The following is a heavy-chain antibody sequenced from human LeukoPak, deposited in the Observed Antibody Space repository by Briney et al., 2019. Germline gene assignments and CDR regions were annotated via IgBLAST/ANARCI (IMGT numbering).Heavy chain of an antibody. J-gene: IGHJ4*02. V-gene: IGHV3-53*01. Sequence: GGSLRLSCAASGFTVNSNYMSWVRQAPGKGLERVSIIYKDGRTYYADSVKGRFTISRDNSRNMLYLQMNSLRAEDTAVYYCARDVNSYAHCGHWGQGTLVTVSS. CDR2: IYKDGRT. D-gene: IGHD5-18*01. CDR3: ARDVNSYAHCGH. CDR1: GFTVNSNY.